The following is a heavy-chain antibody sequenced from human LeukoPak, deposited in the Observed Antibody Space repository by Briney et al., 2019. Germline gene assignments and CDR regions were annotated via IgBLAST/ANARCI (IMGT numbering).Heavy chain of an antibody. CDR1: GDSVSSNSAA. Sequence: SQALSLTCAISGDSVSSNSAAWNWIRQSPSRGLEWLGRTYYRSKWYNDYAVSVKSRITINPDTSKNQFSLQLNSLTPEDTAVYYCARSGNDFWSGYLPDWGQGTLVTVSS. CDR3: ARSGNDFWSGYLPD. J-gene: IGHJ4*02. V-gene: IGHV6-1*01. CDR2: TYYRSKWYN. D-gene: IGHD3-3*01.